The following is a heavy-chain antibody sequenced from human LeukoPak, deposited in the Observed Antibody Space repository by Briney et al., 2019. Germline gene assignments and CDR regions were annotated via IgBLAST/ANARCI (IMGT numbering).Heavy chain of an antibody. CDR2: INPSGGST. CDR3: ARVNTAMVPPDY. V-gene: IGHV1-46*01. Sequence: ASVKVSCKASGYTFTSYYMHWVRQAPGQGLEWMGIINPSGGSTSYAQKFQGRVTMTRDTSTSTVYMELSSLRSGDTAVYYCARVNTAMVPPDYWGQGTLVTVSS. J-gene: IGHJ4*02. CDR1: GYTFTSYY. D-gene: IGHD5-18*01.